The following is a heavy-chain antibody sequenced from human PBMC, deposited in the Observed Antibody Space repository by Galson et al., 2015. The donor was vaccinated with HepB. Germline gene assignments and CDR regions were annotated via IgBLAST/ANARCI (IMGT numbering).Heavy chain of an antibody. CDR3: ARDDVDTAMVTVGGEYYYYGMDV. CDR2: IWYDGSNK. J-gene: IGHJ6*02. D-gene: IGHD5-18*01. V-gene: IGHV3-33*08. CDR1: GFTFSSYG. Sequence: SLRLSCAASGFTFSSYGMHWVRQAPGKGLEWVAVIWYDGSNKYYADSVKGRFTISRDNSKNTLYLQMNSLRAEDTAVYYCARDDVDTAMVTVGGEYYYYGMDVWGQGTTVTVSS.